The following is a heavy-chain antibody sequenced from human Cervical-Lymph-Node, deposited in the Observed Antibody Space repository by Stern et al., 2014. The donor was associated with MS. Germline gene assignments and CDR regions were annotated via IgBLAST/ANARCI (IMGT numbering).Heavy chain of an antibody. V-gene: IGHV3-9*01. CDR2: ITWNSGTI. CDR1: GFSFEDHG. J-gene: IGHJ4*02. D-gene: IGHD3-10*01. Sequence: VQLGQSGGGLVQPGRSLRLSCEASGFSFEDHGMHWVRQAPGKGLEWVSGITWNSGTIAYADSVKGRFTISRDDAKNSLYLHMNGLRAEDTALYYCAKDMMDYFGSGTFGSFDHWGQGTLVTVSS. CDR3: AKDMMDYFGSGTFGSFDH.